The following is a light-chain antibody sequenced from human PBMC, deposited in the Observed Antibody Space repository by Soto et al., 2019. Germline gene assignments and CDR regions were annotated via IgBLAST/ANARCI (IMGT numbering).Light chain of an antibody. Sequence: QSALTQPASVSGSPGQSITVCCTGTSSDIGAYDYVSWYQQHPGKAPKVIISEVSKRPSGVSHRFSGSKSGNTASLTISGLQAEDEADYYCSSYTSSSTVGVFGTGTKVTVL. CDR3: SSYTSSSTVGV. V-gene: IGLV2-14*01. J-gene: IGLJ1*01. CDR2: EVS. CDR1: SSDIGAYDY.